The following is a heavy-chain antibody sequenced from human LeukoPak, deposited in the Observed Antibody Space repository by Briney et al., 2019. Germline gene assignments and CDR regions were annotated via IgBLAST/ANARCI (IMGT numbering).Heavy chain of an antibody. CDR3: ARTPIAAAVNDAFDI. Sequence: SETLSLTCTVSGGSISSSSYYWGWIRQPPGKGLEWIGSIYYSGSTYYNPSLKSRVTISVDTSKNQFSLKLSSVTAADTAVYYCARTPIAAAVNDAFDIWGQGTMVTVSS. V-gene: IGHV4-39*07. CDR1: GGSISSSSYY. J-gene: IGHJ3*02. D-gene: IGHD6-13*01. CDR2: IYYSGST.